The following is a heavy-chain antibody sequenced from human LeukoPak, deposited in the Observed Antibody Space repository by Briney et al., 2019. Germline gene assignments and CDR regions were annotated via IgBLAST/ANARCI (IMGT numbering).Heavy chain of an antibody. J-gene: IGHJ3*02. CDR2: INPNSGGT. D-gene: IGHD3-10*01. CDR3: ARFPRLLWFGDSAFDI. V-gene: IGHV1-2*02. Sequence: ASVTVSCTASGYTFTGYYMHWVRQAPGQGLEWMGWINPNSGGTNYAQKFQGRVTMTRDTSISTAYMELSRLRSDDTAVYYCARFPRLLWFGDSAFDIWGQGTMVTVSS. CDR1: GYTFTGYY.